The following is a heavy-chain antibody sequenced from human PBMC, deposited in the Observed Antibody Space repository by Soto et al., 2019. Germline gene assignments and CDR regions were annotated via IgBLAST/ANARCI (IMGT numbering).Heavy chain of an antibody. Sequence: ESGGGVVQPGRSLRLSCAASGFTFSSYGMHWVRQAPGKGLEWVAVISYDGSNKYYADSVKGRFTISRDNSKNTLYLQMNSLRAEDTAVYYCAKDKATVTDYYYYGMDVWGQGTTVTVSS. CDR2: ISYDGSNK. CDR1: GFTFSSYG. V-gene: IGHV3-30*18. J-gene: IGHJ6*02. D-gene: IGHD4-4*01. CDR3: AKDKATVTDYYYYGMDV.